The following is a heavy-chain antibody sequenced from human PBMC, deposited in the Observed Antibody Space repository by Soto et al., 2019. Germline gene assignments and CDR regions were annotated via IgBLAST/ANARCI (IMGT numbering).Heavy chain of an antibody. CDR1: GGSVSGGSYY. CDR3: AREALGSHRFDP. CDR2: IYYSGST. D-gene: IGHD3-16*01. J-gene: IGHJ5*02. V-gene: IGHV4-61*01. Sequence: PSETLSLTCTVSGGSVSGGSYYWSWIRQPPGKGLEWIGYIYYSGSTNYNPSLKSRVTISVDTSKNQFSLKLSSVTAADTAVYYCAREALGSHRFDPWGQGTLVTVSS.